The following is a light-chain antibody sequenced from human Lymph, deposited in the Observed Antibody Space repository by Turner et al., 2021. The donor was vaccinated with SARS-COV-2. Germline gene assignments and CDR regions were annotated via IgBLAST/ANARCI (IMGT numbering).Light chain of an antibody. CDR1: QSISNY. J-gene: IGKJ2*01. V-gene: IGKV1-39*01. CDR3: QQSSSTPPYT. CDR2: AAS. Sequence: DIQMTQSPSSLSASVGDRVTITCRASQSISNYLNRYQQKPGKAPKLLIYAASSLQSGVPSRFSGSGSGTDFTLTISSLQPEDFATYYCQQSSSTPPYTFGQGTKLEIK.